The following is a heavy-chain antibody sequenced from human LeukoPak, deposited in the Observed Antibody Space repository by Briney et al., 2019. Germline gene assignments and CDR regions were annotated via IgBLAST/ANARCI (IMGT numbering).Heavy chain of an antibody. Sequence: GGSLRLSCAASGFSFRSYGMHWVRQAPGKGLEWVSVIYSGGSTYYADSVKGRFTISRDNSKNTLYLQMNSLRAEDTAVYYCAKRLAAAGSYYQYYYMDVWGKGTTVTISS. D-gene: IGHD6-13*01. CDR3: AKRLAAAGSYYQYYYMDV. J-gene: IGHJ6*03. CDR2: IYSGGST. CDR1: GFSFRSYG. V-gene: IGHV3-NL1*01.